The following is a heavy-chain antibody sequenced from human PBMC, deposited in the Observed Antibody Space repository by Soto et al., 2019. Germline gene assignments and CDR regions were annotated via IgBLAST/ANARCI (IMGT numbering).Heavy chain of an antibody. CDR2: ISSSGSTI. CDR3: ARDITAADSSGYYYNYYGMDV. V-gene: IGHV3-11*01. CDR1: GFTFSDYY. Sequence: QVQLVESGGGLVKPGGSLRLSCAASGFTFSDYYMSWIRQAPGKGLEWVSYISSSGSTIYYADPVKGRFTISRDNAKNSLYLQMNSLRAEDTAVYYCARDITAADSSGYYYNYYGMDVWGQGTTVTVSS. J-gene: IGHJ6*02. D-gene: IGHD3-22*01.